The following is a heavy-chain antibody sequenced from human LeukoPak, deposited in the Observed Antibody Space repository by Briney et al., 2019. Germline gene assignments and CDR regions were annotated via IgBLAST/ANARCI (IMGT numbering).Heavy chain of an antibody. CDR3: ARDYNFAFDY. V-gene: IGHV3-48*02. J-gene: IGHJ4*02. CDR2: IGISSSTI. CDR1: GFTFSSYT. Sequence: HPGGSLRLSCAASGFTFSSYTMNWVRQAPGKGLEWLSYIGISSSTIYYADSVKGRFTISRDNAKNSLYLQMNSLRDEDTAVYYCARDYNFAFDYWGQGTLVTVSS. D-gene: IGHD1-1*01.